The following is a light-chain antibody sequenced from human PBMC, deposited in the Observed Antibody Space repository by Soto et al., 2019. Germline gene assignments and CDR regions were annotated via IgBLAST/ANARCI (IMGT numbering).Light chain of an antibody. V-gene: IGLV2-11*01. CDR3: CSYADSYIFGVL. CDR1: SSDVGGYNY. J-gene: IGLJ2*01. CDR2: DVS. Sequence: QSALTQPRSVSGSPGQSVTISCTGTSSDVGGYNYVSWYQQHPGKAPKLMIYDVSKRPSGVPDRFSGSKSGNTASLTISGLQAEDEADYYCCSYADSYIFGVLFGGGTKLTVL.